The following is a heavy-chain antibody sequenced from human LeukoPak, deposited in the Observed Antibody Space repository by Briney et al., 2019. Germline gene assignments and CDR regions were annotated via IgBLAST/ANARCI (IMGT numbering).Heavy chain of an antibody. J-gene: IGHJ6*03. CDR2: IISKTDVWTT. D-gene: IGHD6-19*01. Sequence: PGASLRPSCAASGFTLSNAWMSWVRQAPGKGLEWHVRIISKTDVWTTDDAAPVKGRFTSSSDDSKDTLYLQMSSLKSEATAVYYCTSDEAVAGVLFCYYMDVWGKGTTVTVSS. CDR1: GFTLSNAW. CDR3: TSDEAVAGVLFCYYMDV. V-gene: IGHV3-15*01.